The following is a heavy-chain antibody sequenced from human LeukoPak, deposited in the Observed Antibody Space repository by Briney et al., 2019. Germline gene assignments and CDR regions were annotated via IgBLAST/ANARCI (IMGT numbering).Heavy chain of an antibody. CDR3: ARGPHTGVNYYDSSGYYY. CDR2: INHSGST. D-gene: IGHD3-22*01. J-gene: IGHJ4*02. CDR1: GGSFSGYY. V-gene: IGHV4-34*01. Sequence: SETLSLTCAVYGGSFSGYYWSWIRQPPGKGLEWIGEINHSGSTNYNPSLKSRVTISVDTSKNQFSPKLSSVTAADTAVYYCARGPHTGVNYYDSSGYYYWGQGTLVTVSS.